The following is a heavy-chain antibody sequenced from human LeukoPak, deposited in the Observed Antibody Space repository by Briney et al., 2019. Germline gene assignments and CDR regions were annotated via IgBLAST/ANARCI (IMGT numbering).Heavy chain of an antibody. D-gene: IGHD3-22*01. Sequence: SQTLSLTCTVSGGSISSGGYYWSWIRQHPGKGLEWIGYIYYSGSIYYNPSLKSRVTISVDTSKNQFSLKLSSVTAADTAVYYCARERYYYDSSGYGEFDYWGQGTLVTVSS. J-gene: IGHJ4*02. CDR2: IYYSGSI. V-gene: IGHV4-31*03. CDR1: GGSISSGGYY. CDR3: ARERYYYDSSGYGEFDY.